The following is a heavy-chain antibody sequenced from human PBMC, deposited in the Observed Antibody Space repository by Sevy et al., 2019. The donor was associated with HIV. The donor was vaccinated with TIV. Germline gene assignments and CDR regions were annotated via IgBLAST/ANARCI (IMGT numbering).Heavy chain of an antibody. CDR3: TRWSGSQSIFDY. CDR1: GFIVGEYG. J-gene: IGHJ4*02. Sequence: GGSLRLSCTASGFIVGEYGMSWVRQAPGKGLEWIAFFKSKIHGGTTENAASVKGRFTISRDDSKNIVYLQMSNLKTEDTAVYYCTRWSGSQSIFDYWGQGTLVTVSS. CDR2: FKSKIHGGTT. V-gene: IGHV3-49*04. D-gene: IGHD1-26*01.